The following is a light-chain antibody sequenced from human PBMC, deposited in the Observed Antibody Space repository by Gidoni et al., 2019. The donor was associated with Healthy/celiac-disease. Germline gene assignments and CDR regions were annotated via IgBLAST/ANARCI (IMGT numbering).Light chain of an antibody. J-gene: IGKJ1*01. CDR2: GAS. CDR3: QQYNNWPTWT. CDR1: QSVSSN. V-gene: IGKV3-15*01. Sequence: EIVMTQSPATLPVSPGERATLSCRASQSVSSNLAWYQQKPGQAPRHLIYGASTRATGSPARFSGSGSGTEFTLTISSLQSEDFAVYYCQQYNNWPTWTFGQGTKVEIK.